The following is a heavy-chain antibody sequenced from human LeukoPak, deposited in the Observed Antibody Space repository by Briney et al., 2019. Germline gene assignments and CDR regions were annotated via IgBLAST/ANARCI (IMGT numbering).Heavy chain of an antibody. D-gene: IGHD5-12*01. V-gene: IGHV4-59*01. CDR2: IYYSGST. CDR3: ARDRRPSGYDYFDY. J-gene: IGHJ4*02. CDR1: GGSISSYS. Sequence: SETLSLTCTVSGGSISSYSWSWIRQPPGKGLEWIGYIYYSGSTNYNPSLKSRVTISVDTSKNQFSLKLSSVTAADTAVYYCARDRRPSGYDYFDYWGQGTLVTVSS.